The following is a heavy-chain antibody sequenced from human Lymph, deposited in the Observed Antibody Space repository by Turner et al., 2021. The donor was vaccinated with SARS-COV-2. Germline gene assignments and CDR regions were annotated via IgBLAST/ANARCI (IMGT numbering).Heavy chain of an antibody. D-gene: IGHD6-19*01. CDR3: ATDRSSGWPHYYYYTMDV. J-gene: IGHJ6*02. V-gene: IGHV1-24*01. CDR1: GYTLTELS. CDR2: FDPEDGKT. Sequence: QVQLVQSGAEVKKPGASGKDSCKVSGYTLTELSMHWVRQAPGNGLEWMVGFDPEDGKTIYAQKFQGRVTMTEDTSTDTAYMELSSLRSEDTDVYYCATDRSSGWPHYYYYTMDVWGQGTTVTVSS.